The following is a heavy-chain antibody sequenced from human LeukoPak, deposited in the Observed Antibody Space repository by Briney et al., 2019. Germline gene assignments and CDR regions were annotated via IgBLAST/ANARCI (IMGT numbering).Heavy chain of an antibody. J-gene: IGHJ4*02. CDR1: GFTFSSYA. Sequence: QAGGSLRLSCAASGFTFSSYAMSWVRQAPGEGLEWVSAITDSGGSTYYSDSVKGRFTISRDNSKNTLYLQMNTLRAEDTAIYYCAKGSSGSRPYYFDYWGQGTLVTVSS. V-gene: IGHV3-23*01. CDR3: AKGSSGSRPYYFDY. CDR2: ITDSGGST. D-gene: IGHD3-22*01.